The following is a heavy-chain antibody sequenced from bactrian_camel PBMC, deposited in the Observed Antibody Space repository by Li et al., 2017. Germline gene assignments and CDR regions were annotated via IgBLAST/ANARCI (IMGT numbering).Heavy chain of an antibody. CDR2: IAGEGRT. CDR3: AAGWVGYPARPVTDFLDSSGYQY. Sequence: VQLVESGGGSVQAGGSLRLSCVASGYTLPMNMAWFRRLVGQEREGVAAIAGEGRTNYADSVKGRFTISRDSAKNTVYLQMNSLKPEDTATYYCAAGWVGYPARPVTDFLDSSGYQYWGRGTQVTVS. D-gene: IGHD3*01. J-gene: IGHJ4*01. CDR1: GYTLPMN. V-gene: IGHV3S53*01.